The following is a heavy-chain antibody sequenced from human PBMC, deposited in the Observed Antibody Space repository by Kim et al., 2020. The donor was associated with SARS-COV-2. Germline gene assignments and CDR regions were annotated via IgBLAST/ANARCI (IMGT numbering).Heavy chain of an antibody. J-gene: IGHJ1*01. V-gene: IGHV4-39*01. D-gene: IGHD2-21*02. Sequence: SETLSLTCTVSGGSISSSSYYWGWIRQPPGKGLEWIGSIYYSGSTYYNPSLKSRVTISVDTSKNQFSLKLSSVTAADTAVYYCARVGGVAYCGGDCYSGYFQHWGQGTLVTVSS. CDR3: ARVGGVAYCGGDCYSGYFQH. CDR1: GGSISSSSYY. CDR2: IYYSGST.